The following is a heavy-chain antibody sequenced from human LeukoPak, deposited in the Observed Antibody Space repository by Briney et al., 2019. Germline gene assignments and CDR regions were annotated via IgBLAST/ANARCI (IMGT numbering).Heavy chain of an antibody. D-gene: IGHD3-16*01. CDR1: GFTFSSYA. CDR3: AKGLRTGVGPYMGYHYYMDV. CDR2: INDNGDGT. V-gene: IGHV3-23*01. Sequence: GGSLRLSCAASGFTFSSYAMSWVRQAPGKGLKWVSTINDNGDGTYYADSVKGRFTISRDNSYNAVSLQMNSLRDEDTGVYYCAKGLRTGVGPYMGYHYYMDVWGKGATVTVSS. J-gene: IGHJ6*03.